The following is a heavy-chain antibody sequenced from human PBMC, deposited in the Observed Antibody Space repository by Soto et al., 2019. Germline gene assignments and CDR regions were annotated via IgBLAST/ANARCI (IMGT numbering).Heavy chain of an antibody. CDR2: IYYSGST. V-gene: IGHV4-31*03. J-gene: IGHJ4*02. D-gene: IGHD5-18*01. CDR1: GGSISSGGYY. CDR3: ARVDTAMVTGTYFDY. Sequence: QVQLQESGPGLVKPSQTLSLTCTVSGGSISSGGYYWSWIRQHPGKGLEWIGYIYYSGSTYYNPSLKSRVTISVDTSKNQFSLKLSSVTAADTAVYYCARVDTAMVTGTYFDYWGQGTLVTVAS.